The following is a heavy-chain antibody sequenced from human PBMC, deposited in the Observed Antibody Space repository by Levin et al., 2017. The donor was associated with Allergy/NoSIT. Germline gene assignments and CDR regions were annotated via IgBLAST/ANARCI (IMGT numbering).Heavy chain of an antibody. CDR3: TRGGVFTYGYDY. V-gene: IGHV3-21*01. D-gene: IGHD5-24*01. Sequence: GGSLRLSCAASGFSFSDSSMNWVRQAPGKGLEWVSSISGNSYYIYYADSVKGRFTISRDNVENSLYLQMDSLRAEDTAVYFCTRGGVFTYGYDYWGQGTLLTVSS. CDR1: GFSFSDSS. J-gene: IGHJ4*02. CDR2: ISGNSYYI.